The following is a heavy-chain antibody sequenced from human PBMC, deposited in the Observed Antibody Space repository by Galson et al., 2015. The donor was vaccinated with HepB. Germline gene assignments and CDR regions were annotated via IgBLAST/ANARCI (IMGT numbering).Heavy chain of an antibody. D-gene: IGHD5-18*01. CDR3: ARDLRGYSYDYAFDI. CDR1: GYTFISYG. Sequence: SVKVSCKASGYTFISYGISWVRQAPGQGLEWMGWISAYSGNTNYAQKLQGRVTVTTDTSTSTAYMELRSLRSDDTAVYYCARDLRGYSYDYAFDIWGQGTMVTVSS. V-gene: IGHV1-18*01. J-gene: IGHJ3*02. CDR2: ISAYSGNT.